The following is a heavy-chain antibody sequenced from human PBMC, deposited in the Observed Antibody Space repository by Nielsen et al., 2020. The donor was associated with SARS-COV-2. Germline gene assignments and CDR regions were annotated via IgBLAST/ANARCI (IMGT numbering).Heavy chain of an antibody. D-gene: IGHD6-19*01. Sequence: SVKVSCKASGGTFSSYAISWVRQAPGQGLEWMGGIIPIFGTANYAQKFQGRVTITADKSTSTAYMELSSLRSEDTAVYYCASGPQWLVREWYFDLWGRGTLATVSS. J-gene: IGHJ2*01. CDR2: IIPIFGTA. V-gene: IGHV1-69*06. CDR3: ASGPQWLVREWYFDL. CDR1: GGTFSSYA.